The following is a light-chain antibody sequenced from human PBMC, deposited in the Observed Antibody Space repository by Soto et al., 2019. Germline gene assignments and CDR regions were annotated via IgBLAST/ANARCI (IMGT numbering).Light chain of an antibody. J-gene: IGLJ1*01. Sequence: QSVLTQPPSVSAAPGQKVTISCSGSSSKIGNNYVFWYQQLPGTAPKLLIYENNKRPSGIPYRFSGSKSGPSATLGITGLQTGDEADYYCGTWDSSLSAYVFGTGTKVTVL. CDR3: GTWDSSLSAYV. CDR1: SSKIGNNY. V-gene: IGLV1-51*02. CDR2: ENN.